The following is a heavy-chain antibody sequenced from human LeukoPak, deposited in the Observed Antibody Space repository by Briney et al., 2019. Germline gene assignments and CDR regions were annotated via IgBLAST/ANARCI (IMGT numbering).Heavy chain of an antibody. Sequence: SETLSLTCTVSGGSISSSGYYWGWIRQPPGKGLEWIGEIYHSGSTNYNPSLKSRVTISVDKSKNQFSLKLSSVTAADTAVYYCARDRSYYDSSGLLTWGQGTLVTVSS. J-gene: IGHJ4*02. V-gene: IGHV4-39*07. CDR1: GGSISSSGYY. D-gene: IGHD3-22*01. CDR2: IYHSGST. CDR3: ARDRSYYDSSGLLT.